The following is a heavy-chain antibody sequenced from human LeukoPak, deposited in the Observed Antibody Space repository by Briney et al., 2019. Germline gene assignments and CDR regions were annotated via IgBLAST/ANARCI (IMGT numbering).Heavy chain of an antibody. CDR3: ARGAGYDSSAPFDY. V-gene: IGHV4-59*08. Sequence: SETLSLTCTVSGGSISSHYWSWIRQPPGKGLEWLGYIYYSGSTNYNPSLKSRVTISVDTSKNQFSLKLSSVTAADTAVYYCARGAGYDSSAPFDYWGQGTLVTVSS. D-gene: IGHD3-22*01. CDR2: IYYSGST. J-gene: IGHJ4*02. CDR1: GGSISSHY.